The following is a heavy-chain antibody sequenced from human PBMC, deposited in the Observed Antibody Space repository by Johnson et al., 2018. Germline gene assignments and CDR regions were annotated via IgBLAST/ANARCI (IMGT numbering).Heavy chain of an antibody. D-gene: IGHD3-22*01. CDR3: ARDPHKDSDSSGWAY. V-gene: IGHV3-33*01. Sequence: QVQLVQSGGGVVQPGRSLRLSCATSGFTFSNYAIHWVRQAPGKGLEWVAVIGYDGSNKYYADSVRGRFTISRDKSKKTLYLQMNSLRAEDTTVYYCARDPHKDSDSSGWAYWCQGTLVTVSS. CDR2: IGYDGSNK. CDR1: GFTFSNYA. J-gene: IGHJ4*02.